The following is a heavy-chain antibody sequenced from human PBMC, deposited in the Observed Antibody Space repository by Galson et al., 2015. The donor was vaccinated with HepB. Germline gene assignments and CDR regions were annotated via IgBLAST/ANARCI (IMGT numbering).Heavy chain of an antibody. CDR1: GFTYNNYW. CDR2: INEDGSTK. CDR3: ARGNNPNY. J-gene: IGHJ4*02. D-gene: IGHD1/OR15-1a*01. V-gene: IGHV3-7*03. Sequence: SLRLSCAVSGFTYNNYWMSWVRQAPGRGLEWVANINEDGSTKFYLDSVKGRFTISRDNAKNSVFLQMNNLRTDDTAVYYCARGNNPNYWGQGNLVTVSS.